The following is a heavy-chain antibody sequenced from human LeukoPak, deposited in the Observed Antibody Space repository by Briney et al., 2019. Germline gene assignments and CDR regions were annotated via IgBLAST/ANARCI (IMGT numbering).Heavy chain of an antibody. Sequence: GGSLRLSCAASGFTFSTYWMTWVRQAPGKGLEWVANIKQDGSKKSYVDSVKGRFTISRDNAKNSLYLQMNSLRAEDTAIYYCTRVGYIDEGIDYWGQGTLVTVSS. V-gene: IGHV3-7*04. D-gene: IGHD5-24*01. CDR3: TRVGYIDEGIDY. CDR1: GFTFSTYW. CDR2: IKQDGSKK. J-gene: IGHJ4*02.